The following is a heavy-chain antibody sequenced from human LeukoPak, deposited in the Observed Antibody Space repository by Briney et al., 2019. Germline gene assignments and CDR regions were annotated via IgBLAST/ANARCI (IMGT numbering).Heavy chain of an antibody. CDR3: AAMGTGSFDY. V-gene: IGHV3-43D*03. J-gene: IGHJ4*02. CDR1: GFTFDDYA. Sequence: PGGSLRLSCAASGFTFDDYAMHWVRQAPGKGLEWVSLISWDGGSTYYADSVKGRFTISRDNSKNSLYLQMNSLRAEDTALYYCAAMGTGSFDYWGQGTLVTVPS. CDR2: ISWDGGST. D-gene: IGHD3-10*01.